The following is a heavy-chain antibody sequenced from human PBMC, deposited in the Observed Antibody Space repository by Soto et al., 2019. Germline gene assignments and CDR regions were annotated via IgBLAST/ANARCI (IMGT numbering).Heavy chain of an antibody. D-gene: IGHD6-19*01. CDR1: GYTFTGYY. CDR2: INPNSGGT. CDR3: ARMRGWGVAVAGTGVGYYYGMDV. V-gene: IGHV1-2*02. Sequence: ASVKVSCKASGYTFTGYYMHWVRQAPGQGLEWMGWINPNSGGTNYAQKFQGRVTMTRDTSISTAYMELSRLRSDDTAVYYCARMRGWGVAVAGTGVGYYYGMDVWGQGTTVTVSS. J-gene: IGHJ6*02.